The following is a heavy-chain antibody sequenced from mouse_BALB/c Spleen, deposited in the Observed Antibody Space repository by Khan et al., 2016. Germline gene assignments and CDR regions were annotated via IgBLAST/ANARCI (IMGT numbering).Heavy chain of an antibody. CDR3: AIYDYSMVY. V-gene: IGHV1S136*01. CDR2: INPYNDGT. D-gene: IGHD2-12*01. J-gene: IGHJ4*01. Sequence: EVQLQESGPELVKPGASVKMSCKASGYTFTSYVMHWVKQKPGQGLEWIGYINPYNDGTKNNEKYKGKARLTSEQSSSTASMELSCLTSEDSAVYYCAIYDYSMVYWGQGTSFTVSS. CDR1: GYTFTSYV.